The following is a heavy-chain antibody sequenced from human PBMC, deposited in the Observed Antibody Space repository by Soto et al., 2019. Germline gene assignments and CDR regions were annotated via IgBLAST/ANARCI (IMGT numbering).Heavy chain of an antibody. CDR1: GFTFSSYW. CDR3: AREPGYDLWSGYYTRYYYYYMDV. J-gene: IGHJ6*03. Sequence: GGSLRLSCAASGFTFSSYWMHWVRQAPGKGLVWVSRINSDGSSTSYADSVKGRFTISRDNAKNTLYLQMNSLRAEDTAVYYCAREPGYDLWSGYYTRYYYYYMDVWGKGTTVTVSS. D-gene: IGHD3-3*01. V-gene: IGHV3-74*01. CDR2: INSDGSST.